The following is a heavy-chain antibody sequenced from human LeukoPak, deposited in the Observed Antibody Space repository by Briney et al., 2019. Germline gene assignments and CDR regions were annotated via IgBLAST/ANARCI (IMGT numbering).Heavy chain of an antibody. CDR3: ARVDCSGGSCYYYGMDV. D-gene: IGHD2-15*01. CDR1: GGSFSGYY. Sequence: SETLSLTCAVYGGSFSGYYWSWIRQPPGKGLEWIGEINHSGSTNYNPSLKSRVTISVDTSKNQFSLKLSSVTAADTAVYYCARVDCSGGSCYYYGMDVWGQGTTVTVSS. V-gene: IGHV4-34*01. J-gene: IGHJ6*02. CDR2: INHSGST.